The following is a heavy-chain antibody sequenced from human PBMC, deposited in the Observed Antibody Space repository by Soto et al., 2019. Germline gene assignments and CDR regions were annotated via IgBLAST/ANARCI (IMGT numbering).Heavy chain of an antibody. V-gene: IGHV3-23*01. D-gene: IGHD3-22*01. J-gene: IGHJ3*02. Sequence: GGSLRLSCAASGFTFSLYSMIWVRQAPGKGLEWVSAISGSGGSTYYADSVKGRFTISRDNSKNTLYLQMNSLRAEDTAVYYCAKVSYYDSSGYLGAFDIWGQGTMVTVSS. CDR1: GFTFSLYS. CDR3: AKVSYYDSSGYLGAFDI. CDR2: ISGSGGST.